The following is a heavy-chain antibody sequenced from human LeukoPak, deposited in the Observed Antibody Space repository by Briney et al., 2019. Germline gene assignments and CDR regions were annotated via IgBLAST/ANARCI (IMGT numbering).Heavy chain of an antibody. V-gene: IGHV1-3*03. Sequence: WASVKVSCKASGYTFTSYAMHWVRQAPGQRLEWMGRINTDNGNTKYSQEFQGRVTITRDTSASTAYMELSSLRSEDMSLYYCARGVGGVDYDFWSGYQHYFDYWGQGTLVTVSS. CDR2: INTDNGNT. CDR3: ARGVGGVDYDFWSGYQHYFDY. D-gene: IGHD3-3*01. CDR1: GYTFTSYA. J-gene: IGHJ4*02.